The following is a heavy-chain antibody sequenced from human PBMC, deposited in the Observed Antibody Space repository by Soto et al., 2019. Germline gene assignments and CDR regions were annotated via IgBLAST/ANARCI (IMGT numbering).Heavy chain of an antibody. CDR2: ISGSGGST. CDR1: GFTFSSYA. J-gene: IGHJ4*02. V-gene: IGHV3-23*01. D-gene: IGHD6-13*01. CDR3: AYSSTPFDY. Sequence: EVQLLESGGGLVQPGGSLRLSCAASGFTFSSYAMSWVRQAPGKGLEWVSAISGSGGSTYYADSVKGRFTISRDNSKNTLYLQMNGLGAEDRAVYYCAYSSTPFDYWGQGTLVTVSS.